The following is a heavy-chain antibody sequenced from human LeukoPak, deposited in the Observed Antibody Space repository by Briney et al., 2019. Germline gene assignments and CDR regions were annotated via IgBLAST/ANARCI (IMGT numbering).Heavy chain of an antibody. CDR2: IWSDGNNK. CDR1: GFSFTIFG. CDR3: ATDSTPNISGTTFPDY. D-gene: IGHD1/OR15-1a*01. V-gene: IGHV3-33*03. Sequence: GGSLRLSCAASGFSFTIFGMHWVRQAPGKGLEWVAAIWSDGNNKEYADSVKGRFTISRDSSKRTLYLQMNSLRVEDSAVYYCATDSTPNISGTTFPDYWGQGTLVTVSS. J-gene: IGHJ4*02.